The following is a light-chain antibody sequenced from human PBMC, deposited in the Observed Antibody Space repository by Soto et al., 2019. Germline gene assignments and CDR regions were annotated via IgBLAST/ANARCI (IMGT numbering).Light chain of an antibody. CDR1: QSISSY. J-gene: IGKJ2*01. Sequence: DIHMTQSPSSLSASVGDRVTITCRASQSISSYVNWYQQKSGQAPKRLIYAASSLRSGVPSRFSGTGSGTDFTLTITSLQPEDFASYHCQQSYSTPPTFGQGTKLEIK. CDR2: AAS. CDR3: QQSYSTPPT. V-gene: IGKV1-39*01.